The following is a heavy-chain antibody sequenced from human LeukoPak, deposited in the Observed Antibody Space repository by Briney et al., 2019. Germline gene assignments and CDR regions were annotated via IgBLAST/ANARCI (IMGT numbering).Heavy chain of an antibody. J-gene: IGHJ4*02. V-gene: IGHV4-39*07. CDR1: GGSISSSSYY. Sequence: TTSETLSLTCTVSGGSISSSSYYWGWIRQPPGKGLEWIGSIYYSGSTYYNPSLKSRVTISVDTSKNQFSLKLSSVTAADTAVYYCARDRFYGGAVAPIDYWGQGTLVTVSS. CDR2: IYYSGST. D-gene: IGHD4/OR15-4a*01. CDR3: ARDRFYGGAVAPIDY.